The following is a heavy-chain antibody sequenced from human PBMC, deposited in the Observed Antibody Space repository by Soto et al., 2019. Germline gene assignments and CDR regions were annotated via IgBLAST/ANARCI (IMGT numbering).Heavy chain of an antibody. CDR2: IIPIFGTA. CDR1: GGTFSSYA. D-gene: IGHD3-22*01. J-gene: IGHJ4*02. V-gene: IGHV1-69*01. Sequence: QVQLVQSGAEVKKPGSSVKVSCKASGGTFSSYAISWVRQAPGQGLEWMGGIIPIFGTANYAQKFQGRVTITADESTSTAYMELSSLRSEDTAVYYCARSNHYYDSSGYPPIDYWGQGTLVTVSS. CDR3: ARSNHYYDSSGYPPIDY.